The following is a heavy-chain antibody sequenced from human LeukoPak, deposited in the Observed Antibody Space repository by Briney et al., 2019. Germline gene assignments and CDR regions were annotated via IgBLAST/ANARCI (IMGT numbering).Heavy chain of an antibody. Sequence: ASVKASCKPSGATFRSSAISSVRQAPGLGLKWWGGIIPFFGTANCAKKFQGRVTITTDESTSTAYMELSSLRSEDTAVYYCARSKRAITIFGVVSAPFDYWGQGTLVTVSS. J-gene: IGHJ4*02. CDR2: IIPFFGTA. CDR1: GATFRSSA. CDR3: ARSKRAITIFGVVSAPFDY. D-gene: IGHD3-3*01. V-gene: IGHV1-69*05.